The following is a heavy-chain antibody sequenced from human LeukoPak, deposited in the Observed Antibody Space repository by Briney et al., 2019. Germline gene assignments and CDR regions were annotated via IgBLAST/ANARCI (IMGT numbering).Heavy chain of an antibody. CDR3: VRGSKIRGVIPEGEFDY. CDR2: ISYDGKKT. Sequence: GGSLRLSCEASGFTFSHFAMHWVRQAPGKGLEWVAVISYDGKKTYYADSVKGRFTLSRDDSQSTVYLQMNSLRDDDTALYYCVRGSKIRGVIPEGEFDYWGQGALVTVSS. D-gene: IGHD3-10*01. V-gene: IGHV3-30*04. J-gene: IGHJ4*02. CDR1: GFTFSHFA.